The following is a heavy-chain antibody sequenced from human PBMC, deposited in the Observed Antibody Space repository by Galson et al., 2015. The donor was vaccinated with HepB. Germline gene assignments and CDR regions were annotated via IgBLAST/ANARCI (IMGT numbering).Heavy chain of an antibody. CDR2: ISSNSSYT. D-gene: IGHD6-19*01. CDR3: AQTLGSAWYRFDC. V-gene: IGHV3-11*03. CDR1: GFTLSDYY. J-gene: IGHJ4*02. Sequence: SLRLSCAASGFTLSDYYMSWIRQAPGKGLEWVSYISSNSSYTNYADSVEGQFTISRDNLKNTLFLHMNSLRAEDTAMYYCAQTLGSAWYRFDCWGQGTLVTVSS.